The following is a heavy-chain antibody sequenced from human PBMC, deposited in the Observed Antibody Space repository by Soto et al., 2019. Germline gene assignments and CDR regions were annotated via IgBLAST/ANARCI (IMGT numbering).Heavy chain of an antibody. J-gene: IGHJ6*02. Sequence: QVQLVQSGAEVKKPGASVKVSCKASGYDFTLYGMSWARQAPGQGLEWMGGISVYNGKEESAERFQGRLTMTIDPSTSTVYMELRSLRVDDTAVYYCARGAPDIVAPDKLPDGMDVWGQGTAVTVSS. CDR1: GYDFTLYG. CDR3: ARGAPDIVAPDKLPDGMDV. D-gene: IGHD5-12*01. CDR2: ISVYNGKE. V-gene: IGHV1-18*04.